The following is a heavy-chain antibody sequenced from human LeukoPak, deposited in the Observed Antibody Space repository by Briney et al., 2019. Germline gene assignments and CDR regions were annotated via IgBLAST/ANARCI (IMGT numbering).Heavy chain of an antibody. Sequence: GRSLRLSCAASGFTFSNAWMSWVRQAPGKGLEWVGRIKSKTDGGTTDYAAPVKGRFTISRDDSKNTPYLQMNSQKTEDTAVYYCTTAYCSSTSCYLSYWGQGTLVTVSS. CDR2: IKSKTDGGTT. D-gene: IGHD2-2*01. V-gene: IGHV3-15*01. J-gene: IGHJ4*02. CDR1: GFTFSNAW. CDR3: TTAYCSSTSCYLSY.